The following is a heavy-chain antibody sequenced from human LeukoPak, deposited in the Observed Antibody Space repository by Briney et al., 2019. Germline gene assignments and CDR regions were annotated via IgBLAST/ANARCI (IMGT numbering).Heavy chain of an antibody. CDR2: IYYSGST. J-gene: IGHJ4*02. Sequence: SETLSLTCTVSGASISSYYWGWIRQPPGKGLEWIGYIYYSGSTNYNPSLQSRVTISIDTSKNQFSLKLSSVTAADTAVYYCARSIYSGTSNFDYWGQGTLVTVSS. CDR1: GASISSYY. CDR3: ARSIYSGTSNFDY. D-gene: IGHD1-26*01. V-gene: IGHV4-59*01.